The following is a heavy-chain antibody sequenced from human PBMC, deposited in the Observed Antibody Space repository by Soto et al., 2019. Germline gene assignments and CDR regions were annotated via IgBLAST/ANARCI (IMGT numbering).Heavy chain of an antibody. Sequence: ASVKVSCKASGYTFTRSGISWVRQAPGQGLEWMGWISTYNGDTNYAQTFQGRVTMTTDTSTSTVHMEVRSLRSDDTAVYYCARDNSRTFPAAPGDKKSDSSGWWLDPWGQGTLVPVSS. CDR2: ISTYNGDT. CDR1: GYTFTRSG. CDR3: ARDNSRTFPAAPGDKKSDSSGWWLDP. D-gene: IGHD6-13*01. V-gene: IGHV1-18*01. J-gene: IGHJ5*02.